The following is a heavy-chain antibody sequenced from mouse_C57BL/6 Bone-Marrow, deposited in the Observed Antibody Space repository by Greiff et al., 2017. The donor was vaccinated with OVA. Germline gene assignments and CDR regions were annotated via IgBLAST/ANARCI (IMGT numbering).Heavy chain of an antibody. CDR2: INSDGGST. Sequence: EVQLQESGGGLVQPGESLKLSCESNEYEFPSHDMSWVRKTPEKRLELVAAINSDGGSTYYPDTMERRFIISSDNHKKTRYLQMSSLRSEDTAWDYCASYYSNHPFAYWGQGTLVTVSA. D-gene: IGHD2-5*01. CDR1: EYEFPSHD. V-gene: IGHV5-2*01. J-gene: IGHJ3*01. CDR3: ASYYSNHPFAY.